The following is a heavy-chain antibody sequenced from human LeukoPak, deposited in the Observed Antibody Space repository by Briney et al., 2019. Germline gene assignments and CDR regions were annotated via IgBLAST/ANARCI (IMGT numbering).Heavy chain of an antibody. CDR1: GFTFSSYA. D-gene: IGHD3-10*01. Sequence: PGGSLRLSCAASGFTFSSYAMHWVRQAPGKGLEYVSAISSNGGSTYYANSAKGRFTISRDNSKNTLYLQMGSLRAEDMAVYYCARGRYGSGSYYKGLDVWGQGTTVTVSS. J-gene: IGHJ6*02. CDR3: ARGRYGSGSYYKGLDV. V-gene: IGHV3-64*01. CDR2: ISSNGGST.